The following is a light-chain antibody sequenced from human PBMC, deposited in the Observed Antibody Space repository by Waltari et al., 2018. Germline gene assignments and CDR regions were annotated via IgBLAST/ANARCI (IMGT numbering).Light chain of an antibody. V-gene: IGLV2-14*03. CDR2: DVS. CDR3: NSYTSSYTWV. Sequence: QSALTQPAAVSGSLGQSITISCTGPSRDIGGFDYVCWYQQHPGKAPKLIIHDVSHRPSGVFSRFSGSKSGNPASLTISGLQAEDEADYYCNSYTSSYTWVFGGGTGLTVL. J-gene: IGLJ3*02. CDR1: SRDIGGFDY.